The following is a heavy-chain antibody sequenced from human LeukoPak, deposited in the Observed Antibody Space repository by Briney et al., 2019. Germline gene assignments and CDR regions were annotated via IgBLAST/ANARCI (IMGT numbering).Heavy chain of an antibody. CDR2: IRAGGDST. CDR3: ARDSSTSNYYFGMDV. CDR1: GFTFSDYA. Sequence: GGSLRLSCAASGFTFSDYAINWVRQAPGTGLAWVSRIRAGGDSTYYADSVKGRFTISRDNSKNTLYLQMNSLRADDTAVYYCARDSSTSNYYFGMDVWGQGTTVTVSS. D-gene: IGHD6-19*01. J-gene: IGHJ6*02. V-gene: IGHV3-23*01.